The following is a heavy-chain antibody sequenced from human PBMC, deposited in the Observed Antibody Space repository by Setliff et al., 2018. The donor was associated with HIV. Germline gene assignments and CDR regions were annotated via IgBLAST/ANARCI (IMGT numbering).Heavy chain of an antibody. J-gene: IGHJ4*02. CDR3: ARESGIVGGQGFDY. CDR1: GDSISSGSYY. D-gene: IGHD1-26*01. CDR2: IYISGST. V-gene: IGHV4-61*02. Sequence: SETLSLTCTVSGDSISSGSYYWSWFRQPAGKELEWIGLIYISGSTIYNPSIKSRVTITINTSKRQYSLNLSSVTAADSAMYYCARESGIVGGQGFDYWSQGTLVTVSS.